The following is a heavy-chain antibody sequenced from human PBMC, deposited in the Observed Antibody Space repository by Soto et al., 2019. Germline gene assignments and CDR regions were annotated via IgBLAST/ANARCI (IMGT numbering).Heavy chain of an antibody. CDR2: IRSKAYGGTT. CDR3: TRHCSGGSCYHYYGMDV. J-gene: IGHJ6*02. CDR1: GFTFGDYA. V-gene: IGHV3-49*03. D-gene: IGHD2-15*01. Sequence: SLRLSCTASGFTFGDYAMSWFRQAPGKGLEWVGFIRSKAYGGTTEYAASVKGRFTISRDDSKSIAYLQMNSLKTEDTAVYYCTRHCSGGSCYHYYGMDVWGQGTTVTVSS.